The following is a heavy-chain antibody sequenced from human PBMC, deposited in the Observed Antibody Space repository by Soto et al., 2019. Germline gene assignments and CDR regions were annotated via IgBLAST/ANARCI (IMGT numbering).Heavy chain of an antibody. CDR1: GGTFSTYA. V-gene: IGHV1-69*12. Sequence: QVQLVQSGAEVKKPESSVKVSCKAPGGTFSTYAISWVRQAPGQGLEWMGGIIPMFGTSNYAQRFQDRVTMTADESTSTVYMELCSLRSEDTAVYFCASGIQLWLRRINNGYSGWGQGTLVTVSS. J-gene: IGHJ4*02. D-gene: IGHD5-18*01. CDR3: ASGIQLWLRRINNGYSG. CDR2: IIPMFGTS.